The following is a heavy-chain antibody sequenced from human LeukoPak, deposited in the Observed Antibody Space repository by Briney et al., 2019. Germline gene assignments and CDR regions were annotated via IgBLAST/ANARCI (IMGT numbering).Heavy chain of an antibody. V-gene: IGHV1-69*13. CDR3: ARVVKSDGDYATTWYFDL. Sequence: SVNLSCKASGGTFSSYAISWVRQAPGQGLEWMGGIIPIFGTANYAQKFQGRVTITADESTSTAYMELSSLRSEDTAVYYCARVVKSDGDYATTWYFDLWGRGTLVTVSS. J-gene: IGHJ2*01. D-gene: IGHD4-17*01. CDR2: IIPIFGTA. CDR1: GGTFSSYA.